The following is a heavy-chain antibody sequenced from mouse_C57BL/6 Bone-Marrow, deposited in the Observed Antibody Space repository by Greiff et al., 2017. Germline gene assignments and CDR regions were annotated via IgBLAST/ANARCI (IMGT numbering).Heavy chain of an antibody. CDR2: INPSTGGT. CDR1: GYSFTGYY. Sequence: EVMLVESGPELVKPGASVKISCKASGYSFTGYYMNWVKQSPEKSLEWIGEINPSTGGTTYNQKFKAKATLTVDKSSSTAYMQLKSLTSEDSAVYYCARGGVTTVVAHYFDYWGQGTTLTVSS. V-gene: IGHV1-42*01. J-gene: IGHJ2*01. D-gene: IGHD1-1*01. CDR3: ARGGVTTVVAHYFDY.